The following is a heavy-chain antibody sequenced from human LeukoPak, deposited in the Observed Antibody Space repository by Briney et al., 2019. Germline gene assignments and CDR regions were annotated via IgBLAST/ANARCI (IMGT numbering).Heavy chain of an antibody. CDR1: GFTFSSYW. V-gene: IGHV3-7*04. CDR3: ARGQTPCPRTCLDY. J-gene: IGHJ4*02. Sequence: PAGSLRLSCVGSGFTFSSYWTTWVRQAPGKGLEWVANINQDGSEEKYVDSVRGRFTISRDNARNSLFLQMNSLRAEDTAVYYCARGQTPCPRTCLDYWGQGTLVTVS. CDR2: INQDGSEE. D-gene: IGHD1-14*01.